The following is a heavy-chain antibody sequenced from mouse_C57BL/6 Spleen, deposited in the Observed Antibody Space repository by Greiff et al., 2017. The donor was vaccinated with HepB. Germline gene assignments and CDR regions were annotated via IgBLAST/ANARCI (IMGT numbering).Heavy chain of an antibody. CDR1: GYAFTNYS. J-gene: IGHJ4*01. D-gene: IGHD2-4*01. CDR3: AREDYDYLYAMDY. V-gene: IGHV1-54*01. CDR2: INPGSGGT. Sequence: VQLQQSGAELVRPGTSVKVSCKASGYAFTNYSIEWVKQRPGQGLEWIGVINPGSGGTNYNEKFKGKATLTADKSSSTAYMQLSSLTSEDSAVYFCAREDYDYLYAMDYWGQGTSVTVSS.